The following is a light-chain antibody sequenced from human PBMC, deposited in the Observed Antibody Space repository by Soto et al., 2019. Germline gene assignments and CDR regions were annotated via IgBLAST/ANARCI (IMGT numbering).Light chain of an antibody. CDR1: QSVDSY. Sequence: EIVLTQSPASLSLSPGERATLSCRASQSVDSYLVWYQQKPGQAPRLLIYDASNRATGIPARFSGSGSGTDFTLTISSLEPEDFAVYYCQQRSNWPTFGQGTKVDIK. CDR3: QQRSNWPT. V-gene: IGKV3-11*01. CDR2: DAS. J-gene: IGKJ1*01.